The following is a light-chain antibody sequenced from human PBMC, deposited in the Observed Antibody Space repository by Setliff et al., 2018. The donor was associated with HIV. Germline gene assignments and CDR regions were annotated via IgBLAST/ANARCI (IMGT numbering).Light chain of an antibody. V-gene: IGLV1-44*01. CDR2: SNN. CDR3: ASWDDTLNGWV. Sequence: QSVLTQPPSASGTPGQRITISCSGSSSNIGSNTVYWYQQFPETAPKLLIDSNNQWPSGVPDRFSGSKSDTSASLAISGLQSEGEADYFCASWDDTLNGWVFGGGTK. J-gene: IGLJ3*02. CDR1: SSNIGSNT.